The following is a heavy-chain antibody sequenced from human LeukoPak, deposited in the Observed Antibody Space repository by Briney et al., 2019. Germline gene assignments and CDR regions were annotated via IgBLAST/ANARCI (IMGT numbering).Heavy chain of an antibody. CDR1: GGSISSSSYY. CDR2: IYYSGST. V-gene: IGHV4-39*01. D-gene: IGHD1-7*01. Sequence: PSETLSLTCTVSGGSISSSSYYWVWLRQPPGKGLEWIGTIYYSGSTYYNPSLKSRVTMSVDTSKNQFSLKVNSVTAADTAVYYCARHYRGTYYFDYWGQGNLVTVSS. J-gene: IGHJ4*02. CDR3: ARHYRGTYYFDY.